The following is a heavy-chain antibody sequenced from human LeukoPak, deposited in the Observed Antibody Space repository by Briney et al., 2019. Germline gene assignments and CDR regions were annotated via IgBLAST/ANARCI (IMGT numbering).Heavy chain of an antibody. D-gene: IGHD5-12*01. Sequence: GGFLRLSCSASGLTLSGYWMHWVRQIPGKGLVWVSRIDSDGSGTSYADSVKGRFTISRDNSKNTLSLQMNSLRVEDTAIYYCAKAPQGYNTYALPANWGQGTLVTVSS. CDR1: GLTLSGYW. CDR2: IDSDGSGT. CDR3: AKAPQGYNTYALPAN. J-gene: IGHJ4*02. V-gene: IGHV3-74*01.